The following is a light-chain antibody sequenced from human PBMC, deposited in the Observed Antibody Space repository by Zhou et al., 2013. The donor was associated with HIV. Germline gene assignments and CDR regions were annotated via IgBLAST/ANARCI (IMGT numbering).Light chain of an antibody. Sequence: IVMTQSPATLSLSPGERATLSCRASQSVSSNLAWYQQKPGQAPRLLIYGASTRATDIPARFSGSGSGTEFTLTISSLQSEDFAVYYCQQYGTSLTFAEGPKW. J-gene: IGKJ4*01. CDR2: GAS. CDR3: QQYGTSLT. V-gene: IGKV3-15*01. CDR1: QSVSSN.